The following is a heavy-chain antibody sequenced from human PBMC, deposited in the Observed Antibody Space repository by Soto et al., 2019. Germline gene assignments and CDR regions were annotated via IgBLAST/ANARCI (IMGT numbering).Heavy chain of an antibody. V-gene: IGHV4-30-4*01. D-gene: IGHD3-22*01. CDR1: GGSISSGDYY. CDR3: ARLYSYYYDSSGYYLFDY. CDR2: IYYSGST. Sequence: QVQLQESGPGLVKPSQTLSLTCTVSGGSISSGDYYWSWIRQPPGKGLEWIGYIYYSGSTYYNPSLESRVTISVDTSKNQFSLKLSSVTAADTAVYYCARLYSYYYDSSGYYLFDYWGQGTLVTVSS. J-gene: IGHJ4*02.